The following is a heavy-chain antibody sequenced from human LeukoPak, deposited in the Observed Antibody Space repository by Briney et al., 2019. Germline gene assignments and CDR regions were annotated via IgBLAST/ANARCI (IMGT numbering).Heavy chain of an antibody. CDR1: GFTFSSYA. D-gene: IGHD5-18*01. V-gene: IGHV3-30*04. CDR2: ISYDGSNK. Sequence: SGRSLRLSCAASGFTFSSYAMHWVRQAPGKGLEWVAVISYDGSNKYYADSVKGRFTISRDNSKNTLYLQMNSLRAEDTAVYYCARVQGRYSYGSGFDSWGQGTLVTVSS. J-gene: IGHJ4*02. CDR3: ARVQGRYSYGSGFDS.